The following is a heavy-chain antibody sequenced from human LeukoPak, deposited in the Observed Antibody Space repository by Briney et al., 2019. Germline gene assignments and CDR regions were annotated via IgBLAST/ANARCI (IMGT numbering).Heavy chain of an antibody. V-gene: IGHV6-1*01. CDR1: GDSVSSNSAA. Sequence: SQTLSLTCAISGDSVSSNSAAWNWFRHSPSRGLEWLGRTFYTSKWFNDYAVSVKSRITINPDTSKNQVSLHLNSVTPEDTAVYYCARRRYYDYSGYFDYWGQGTLVTVSS. CDR2: TFYTSKWFN. D-gene: IGHD3-16*01. J-gene: IGHJ4*02. CDR3: ARRRYYDYSGYFDY.